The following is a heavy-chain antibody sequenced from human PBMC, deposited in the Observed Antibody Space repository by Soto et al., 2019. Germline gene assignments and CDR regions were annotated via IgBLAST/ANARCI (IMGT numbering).Heavy chain of an antibody. CDR1: GFTFSSYA. J-gene: IGHJ4*02. CDR3: ARVRVRGYPQTPEDDY. CDR2: ISYDGSNK. Sequence: GGSLRLSCAASGFTFSSYAMHWVRQAPGKGLEWVAVISYDGSNKYYADSVKGRFTISRDNSKNTLYLQMNSLRAEDTAVYYCARVRVRGYPQTPEDDYWGQGTLVTVSS. V-gene: IGHV3-30-3*01. D-gene: IGHD3-10*01.